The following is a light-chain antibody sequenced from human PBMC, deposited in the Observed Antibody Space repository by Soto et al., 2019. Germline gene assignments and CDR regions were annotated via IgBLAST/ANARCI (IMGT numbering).Light chain of an antibody. CDR1: QSVTSSY. CDR2: GAS. Sequence: EIVLTQSPGTLSLSPGERATLTCRASQSVTSSYLAWYKQKPGQAPRLLMYGASSRATGIPDRFSGSGSGTDFTLTSSRLEPEDFAVYYCQQYGSSPVTFGPGTKVDIK. J-gene: IGKJ3*01. CDR3: QQYGSSPVT. V-gene: IGKV3-20*01.